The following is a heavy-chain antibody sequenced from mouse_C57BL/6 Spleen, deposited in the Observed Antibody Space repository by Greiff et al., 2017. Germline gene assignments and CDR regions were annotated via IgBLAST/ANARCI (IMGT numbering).Heavy chain of an antibody. D-gene: IGHD1-1*01. CDR3: ARGGYYGSSSPTGWWYFDV. J-gene: IGHJ1*03. CDR2: INPSSGYT. CDR1: GYTFTSYW. Sequence: QVQLQQSGAELAKPGASVKLSCKASGYTFTSYWMHWVKQRPGQGLEWIGYINPSSGYTKYNQKFKDKATLTADNSSSTAYMQLGSLTYEDSAVYYCARGGYYGSSSPTGWWYFDVWGTGTTVTVSS. V-gene: IGHV1-7*01.